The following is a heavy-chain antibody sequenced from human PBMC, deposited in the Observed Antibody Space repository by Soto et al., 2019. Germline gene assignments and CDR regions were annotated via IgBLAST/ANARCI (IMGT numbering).Heavy chain of an antibody. V-gene: IGHV4-39*07. CDR3: ARESPVADFWSGIGGMDV. CDR1: GGSISSGGYY. Sequence: SETLSLTCAVSGGSISSGGYYWSWIRQPPGKGLEWIGSIYYSGSTYYNPSLKSRVTISVDTSKDQFSLKLSSVTAADTAVYYCARESPVADFWSGIGGMDVWGQGTTVTVSS. CDR2: IYYSGST. D-gene: IGHD3-3*01. J-gene: IGHJ6*02.